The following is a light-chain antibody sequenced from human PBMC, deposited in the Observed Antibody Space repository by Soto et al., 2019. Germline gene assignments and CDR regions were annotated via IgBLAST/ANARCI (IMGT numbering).Light chain of an antibody. J-gene: IGLJ2*01. V-gene: IGLV2-14*03. Sequence: QSALTQPASVSGSPGQSITISCAGTSSDVGGYNYVSWYQQHPGKAPKLMIYDVSNRPSGVSDRFSGSKSGNTASLTISGLRPEDEADYYCSSYTSSSTLVVFGGGTKVTVL. CDR1: SSDVGGYNY. CDR2: DVS. CDR3: SSYTSSSTLVV.